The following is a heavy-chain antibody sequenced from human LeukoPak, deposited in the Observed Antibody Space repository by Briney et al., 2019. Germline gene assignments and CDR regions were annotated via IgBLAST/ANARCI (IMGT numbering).Heavy chain of an antibody. Sequence: GGSLRLSCAASGFTVSNNYMSWVRQAPGKGLEWVSVIYSGGSTYYADSVKGRFTISRDNSRNTLYLQMNSLRAEDTAVYYCARDSRGYNYLYFDCWGQGTLVTVSS. J-gene: IGHJ4*02. CDR1: GFTVSNNY. CDR2: IYSGGST. D-gene: IGHD5-18*01. V-gene: IGHV3-53*01. CDR3: ARDSRGYNYLYFDC.